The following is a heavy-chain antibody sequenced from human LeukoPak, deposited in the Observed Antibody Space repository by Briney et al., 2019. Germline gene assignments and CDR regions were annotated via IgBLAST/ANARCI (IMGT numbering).Heavy chain of an antibody. CDR1: GGSINSYY. J-gene: IGHJ4*02. Sequence: TQTLSLTCTVSGGSINSYYWSWIRQPPGKGLEWIGYIYYSGSTTYNPSLKSRVTISVDTSKNQFSLKLSSVTAADTAVYYCALGGLPNRGYYFDYWGQGTLVTVSS. D-gene: IGHD3-16*01. V-gene: IGHV4-59*08. CDR2: IYYSGST. CDR3: ALGGLPNRGYYFDY.